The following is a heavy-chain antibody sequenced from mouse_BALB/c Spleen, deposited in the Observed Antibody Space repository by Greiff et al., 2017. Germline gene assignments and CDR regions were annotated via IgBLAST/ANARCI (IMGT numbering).Heavy chain of an antibody. CDR1: GYTFTSYW. V-gene: IGHV1-69*02. CDR2: IDPSDSYT. Sequence: VQLQQSGAELVKPGASVKLSCKASGYTFTSYWMHWVKQRPGQGLEWIGEIDPSDSYTNYNQKFKGKATLTVDKSSSTAYMQLSSLTSEDSAVYYCAREGTTVVRYFDVWGAGTTVTVSS. J-gene: IGHJ1*01. D-gene: IGHD1-1*01. CDR3: AREGTTVVRYFDV.